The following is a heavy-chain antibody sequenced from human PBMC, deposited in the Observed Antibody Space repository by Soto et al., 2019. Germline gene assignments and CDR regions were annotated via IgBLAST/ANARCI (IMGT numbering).Heavy chain of an antibody. J-gene: IGHJ4*02. D-gene: IGHD1-26*01. Sequence: PSETPSLTCAFSSGSISSSTWSAWVRQPPGKGLEWIGETHHSGSTNYNPSLKSRVTISVDTSKNQFSLKLTSVTAEDTAVYYCARALSGRSLTTDHWGQGTLVTVSS. CDR2: THHSGST. CDR1: SGSISSSTW. V-gene: IGHV4-4*02. CDR3: ARALSGRSLTTDH.